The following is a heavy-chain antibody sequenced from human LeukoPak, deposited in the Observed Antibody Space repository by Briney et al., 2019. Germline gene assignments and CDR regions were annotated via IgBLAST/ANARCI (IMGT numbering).Heavy chain of an antibody. Sequence: PGRSLRLSCAASGFTFGSSGMHWVRQAPGKGPELVAVIWDDGSNKYYAHSVKGRFTISRDDSKNTLYLQMNSLRAVDTALYYCARDPSAGGGNYLENWGQGTLVTVSS. V-gene: IGHV3-33*01. CDR1: GFTFGSSG. J-gene: IGHJ4*02. D-gene: IGHD4-23*01. CDR2: IWDDGSNK. CDR3: ARDPSAGGGNYLEN.